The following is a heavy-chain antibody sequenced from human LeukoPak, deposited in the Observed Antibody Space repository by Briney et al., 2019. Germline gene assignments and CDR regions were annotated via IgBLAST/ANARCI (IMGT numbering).Heavy chain of an antibody. V-gene: IGHV3-23*01. Sequence: GGSLRLSCAASGFTFDNYAMSWVRQAPGKGLEWVSGIGLSGGSTSYAASVKGRFTISRDSPKNTLYLQMNSLRGEDTAVYYCAKSVSGIKGWFDPWGQGTLVTVSS. CDR1: GFTFDNYA. D-gene: IGHD3-10*01. CDR3: AKSVSGIKGWFDP. J-gene: IGHJ5*02. CDR2: IGLSGGST.